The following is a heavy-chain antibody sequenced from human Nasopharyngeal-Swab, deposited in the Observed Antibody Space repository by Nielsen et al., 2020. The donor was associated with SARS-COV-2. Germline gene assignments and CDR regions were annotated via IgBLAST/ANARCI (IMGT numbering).Heavy chain of an antibody. CDR2: IYYSGST. CDR3: ARHERSIWSGYYTGYYYGMDV. Sequence: GSLRLSCTVSGGSISSSSYYWGWIRQPPGKGLEWIGSIYYSGSTYYNPSLKSRVTISVDTSKNQFSLKLSSVTAADTAVYYCARHERSIWSGYYTGYYYGMDVWGQGTTVTVSS. J-gene: IGHJ6*02. V-gene: IGHV4-39*01. D-gene: IGHD3-3*01. CDR1: GGSISSSSYY.